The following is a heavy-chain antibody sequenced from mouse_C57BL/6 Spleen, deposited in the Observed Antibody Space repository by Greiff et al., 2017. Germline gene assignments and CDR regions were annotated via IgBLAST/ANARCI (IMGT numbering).Heavy chain of an antibody. V-gene: IGHV1-61*01. J-gene: IGHJ3*01. D-gene: IGHD2-4*01. CDR3: ARWGGYDDDAGAWFAY. CDR2: IYPSDSET. CDR1: GYTFTSYW. Sequence: QVQLQQPGAELVRPGSSVKLSCKASGYTFTSYWMDWVKQRPGQGLEWIGNIYPSDSETHYNQKFKDKATLTVDKSSSTAYMQLSSLTSEDSAVYYCARWGGYDDDAGAWFAYWGQGTLVTVSA.